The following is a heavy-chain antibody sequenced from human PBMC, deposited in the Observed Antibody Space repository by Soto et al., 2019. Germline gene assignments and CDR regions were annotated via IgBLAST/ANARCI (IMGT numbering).Heavy chain of an antibody. CDR2: IYYSGST. D-gene: IGHD3-10*01. CDR1: GGCISSSSYY. Sequence: QLQLQESGPGLVKPSETLSLTCTVAGGCISSSSYYWGWIRQPPGKGLEWIGSIYYSGSTYYNPSLKSRVTISVDTSKNQFSLKLSSVTAADTAVYYCARPGAPSMVRAWGQGTLVTVSS. V-gene: IGHV4-39*01. CDR3: ARPGAPSMVRA. J-gene: IGHJ5*02.